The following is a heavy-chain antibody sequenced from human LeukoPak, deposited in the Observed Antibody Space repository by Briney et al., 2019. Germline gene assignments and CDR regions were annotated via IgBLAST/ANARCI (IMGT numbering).Heavy chain of an antibody. D-gene: IGHD3-10*01. CDR3: ARGVLGGPQKQTRITMVRGAPNWFDP. Sequence: GASVKVSCRASGYTFTGYYMHWVRQAPGQGLEWMGWINPNSGGTNYAQKFQGRVTMTRDTSISTAYMELSRLRSDDTAVYYCARGVLGGPQKQTRITMVRGAPNWFDPWGQGTLVTVSS. V-gene: IGHV1-2*02. J-gene: IGHJ5*02. CDR2: INPNSGGT. CDR1: GYTFTGYY.